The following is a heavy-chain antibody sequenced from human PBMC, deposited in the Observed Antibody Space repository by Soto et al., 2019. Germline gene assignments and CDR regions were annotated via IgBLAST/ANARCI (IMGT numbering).Heavy chain of an antibody. CDR2: IIPIFGTA. Sequence: SVKVSCKASGGTFSSYAISWVRQAPGQGLEWMGGIIPIFGTANYAQKFQGRVTITADESTSTAYMELSSLRSEDTAVYYCARVVPGYSSSWYNGFDIWGQGTMVTVSS. D-gene: IGHD6-13*01. J-gene: IGHJ3*02. CDR1: GGTFSSYA. V-gene: IGHV1-69*13. CDR3: ARVVPGYSSSWYNGFDI.